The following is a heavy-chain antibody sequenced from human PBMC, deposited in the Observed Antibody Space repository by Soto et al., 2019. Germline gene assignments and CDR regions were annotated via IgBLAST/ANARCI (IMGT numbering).Heavy chain of an antibody. CDR1: GGSISSYY. V-gene: IGHV4-59*01. CDR3: AREGSYGSRGMDV. D-gene: IGHD5-18*01. CDR2: IYYSGST. J-gene: IGHJ6*02. Sequence: QVQLQESGPGLVKPSETLSLTCTVSGGSISSYYWSWIRQPPGKGLEWIGYIYYSGSTNYNPSLMSRVTISVDTSKNQFSLKLSSVTAADTAVYYCAREGSYGSRGMDVWGQGTTVTVSS.